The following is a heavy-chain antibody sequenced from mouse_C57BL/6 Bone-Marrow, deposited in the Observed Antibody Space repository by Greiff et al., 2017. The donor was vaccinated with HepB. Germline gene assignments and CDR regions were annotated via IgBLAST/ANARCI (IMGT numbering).Heavy chain of an antibody. CDR1: GFNIKDYY. D-gene: IGHD2-3*01. V-gene: IGHV14-1*01. J-gene: IGHJ4*01. CDR2: IDPEDGDT. Sequence: VQLQQSGAELVRPGASVKLSCTASGFNIKDYYMHWVKQRPEQGLEWIGRIDPEDGDTEYAPKFQGKATMTADTSSNPAYLQLSSLTSEDTAVYYCTTWGYYFYAMDYWGQGTSVTVSS. CDR3: TTWGYYFYAMDY.